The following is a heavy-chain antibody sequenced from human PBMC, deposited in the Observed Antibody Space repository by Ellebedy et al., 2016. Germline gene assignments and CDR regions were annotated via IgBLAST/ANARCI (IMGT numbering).Heavy chain of an antibody. CDR2: INHSGST. Sequence: SETLSLXXAVYGGSFSGYYWSWIRQPPGKGLEWIGEINHSGSTNYNPSLKSRVTISVDTSKNQFSLKLSSVTAADTAVYYCARGRRTYYDFWSGYPYFDYWGQGTLVTVSS. J-gene: IGHJ4*02. CDR3: ARGRRTYYDFWSGYPYFDY. D-gene: IGHD3-3*01. V-gene: IGHV4-34*01. CDR1: GGSFSGYY.